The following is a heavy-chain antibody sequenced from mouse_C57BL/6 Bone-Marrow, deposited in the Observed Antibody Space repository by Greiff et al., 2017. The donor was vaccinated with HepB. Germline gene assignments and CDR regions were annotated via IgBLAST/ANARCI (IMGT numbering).Heavy chain of an antibody. CDR1: GYAFSSSW. J-gene: IGHJ2*01. V-gene: IGHV1-82*01. CDR2: IYPGDGDT. D-gene: IGHD1-1*01. Sequence: VQLQQSGPELVKPGASVKISCKASGYAFSSSWMNWVKQRPGKGLEWIGRIYPGDGDTNYNGKFKGKATLTADKSSSTAYMQLSSLTSEDSAVYFCARNSLYYYGSSLYFDYWGQGTTLTVSS. CDR3: ARNSLYYYGSSLYFDY.